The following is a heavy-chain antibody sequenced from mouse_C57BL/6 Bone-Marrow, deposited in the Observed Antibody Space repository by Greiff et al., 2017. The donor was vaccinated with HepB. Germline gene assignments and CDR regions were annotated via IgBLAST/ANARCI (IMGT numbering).Heavy chain of an antibody. J-gene: IGHJ4*01. Sequence: DVQLQESGGGLVQPGGSLKLSCAASGFTFSDYYMYWVRQTPEKRLEWVAYISNGGGSTYYPDTVKGRFTISRDNAKNTLYLQMSRLKSEDTAMYYCASSLSYAMDYWGQGTSVTVSS. V-gene: IGHV5-12*01. CDR3: ASSLSYAMDY. D-gene: IGHD6-2*01. CDR2: ISNGGGST. CDR1: GFTFSDYY.